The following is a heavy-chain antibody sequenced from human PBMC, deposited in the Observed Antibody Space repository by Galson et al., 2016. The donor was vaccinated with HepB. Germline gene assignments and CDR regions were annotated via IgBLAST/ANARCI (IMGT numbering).Heavy chain of an antibody. CDR3: ARDPGFRNGMNV. CDR2: VWFDGYTK. Sequence: SLRLSCAASGFTFSLYGMQWVRQAPGKGLEWVAVVWFDGYTKFYADSVRGRFTVSRDNSKNSVFLQMNNLRAEDTAVYYCARDPGFRNGMNVWGQGTTVTVSS. J-gene: IGHJ6*02. CDR1: GFTFSLYG. V-gene: IGHV3-33*01.